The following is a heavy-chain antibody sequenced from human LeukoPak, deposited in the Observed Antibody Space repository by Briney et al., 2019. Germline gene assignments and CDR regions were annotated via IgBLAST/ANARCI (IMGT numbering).Heavy chain of an antibody. CDR3: ARSQWLVLRGDY. D-gene: IGHD6-19*01. V-gene: IGHV1-46*01. Sequence: ASVKVSCKASGYTFTSYYVHWVRQAPGQGLEWMGIINPSGGSTSYAQKFQGRVTMTRDMSTSTVYMELSSLRSEDTAVYYCARSQWLVLRGDYWGQGTLVTVSS. CDR2: INPSGGST. J-gene: IGHJ4*02. CDR1: GYTFTSYY.